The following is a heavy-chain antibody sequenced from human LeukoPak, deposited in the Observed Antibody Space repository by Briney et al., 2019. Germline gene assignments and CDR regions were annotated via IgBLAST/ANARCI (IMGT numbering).Heavy chain of an antibody. CDR1: GFTFSSYA. CDR3: TTDSGDYGDYVRE. J-gene: IGHJ4*02. CDR2: ITSKSAGGTT. V-gene: IGHV3-15*01. Sequence: GGSLRLSCAASGFTFSSYAMHWVRQAPGKGLEWVARITSKSAGGTTDYPAPVKGRFTISRDDSKNMLYLQMNSLKTEDTAVYYCTTDSGDYGDYVREWGQGTLVTVPS. D-gene: IGHD4-17*01.